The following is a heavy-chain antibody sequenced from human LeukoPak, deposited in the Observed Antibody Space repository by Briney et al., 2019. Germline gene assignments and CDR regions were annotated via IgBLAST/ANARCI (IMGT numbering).Heavy chain of an antibody. CDR3: ARGGGKWVRGGFDS. CDR1: GAPINNFY. CDR2: IYTSGST. D-gene: IGHD5-12*01. V-gene: IGHV4-4*07. J-gene: IGHJ4*02. Sequence: PSETLSLTCSISGAPINNFYWSWIRQPVGKGLEWIGRIYTSGSTNYNPSLKSRVSMSGDISKNRLSLNLISVTAADTAVSYCARGGGKWVRGGFDSWGQGILVTVSS.